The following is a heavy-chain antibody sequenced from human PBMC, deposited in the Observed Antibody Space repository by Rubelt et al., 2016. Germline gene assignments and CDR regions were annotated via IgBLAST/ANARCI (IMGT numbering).Heavy chain of an antibody. CDR2: INPNSGGT. D-gene: IGHD6-19*01. J-gene: IGHJ4*02. Sequence: QVQLVQSGAEVKKPGASVKVSCKASGYTFTGYYMHWVRQAPGQGLEWMGWINPNSGGTNYAQKLQGRVTMTRDTSISTAYMELSRRRSDDTAVDYCARDLYKGPRWLVAYWGQGTLVTVSS. V-gene: IGHV1-2*02. CDR3: ARDLYKGPRWLVAY. CDR1: GYTFTGYY.